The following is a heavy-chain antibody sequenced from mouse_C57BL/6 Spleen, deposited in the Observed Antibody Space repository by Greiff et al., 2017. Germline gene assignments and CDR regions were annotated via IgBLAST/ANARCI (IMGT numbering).Heavy chain of an antibody. J-gene: IGHJ4*01. V-gene: IGHV1-55*01. CDR1: GYTFTSYW. D-gene: IGHD3-2*02. CDR2: IYPGSGST. CDR3: ARTRQLRLNYAMDY. Sequence: QVQLQQPGAELVKPGASVKMSCKASGYTFTSYWITWVKQRPGQGLAWIGDIYPGSGSTNYNEKFKSKATLTVDTSSSTAYMQLSSLTSEDAAVYYCARTRQLRLNYAMDYWGQGTSVTVSS.